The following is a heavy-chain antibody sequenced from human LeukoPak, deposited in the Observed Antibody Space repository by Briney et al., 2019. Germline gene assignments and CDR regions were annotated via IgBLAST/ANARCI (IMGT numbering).Heavy chain of an antibody. CDR2: IIPILGTA. V-gene: IGHV1-69*10. Sequence: ASVKVSCKASRGTFSSYAISWVRQAPGQELEWMGGIIPILGTANYAQKFQGRVTITADKSTSTAYMELSSLRSEDTAVYYCARYHIVVVTSWGFDIWGQGTMVTVSS. J-gene: IGHJ3*02. CDR3: ARYHIVVVTSWGFDI. D-gene: IGHD2-21*02. CDR1: RGTFSSYA.